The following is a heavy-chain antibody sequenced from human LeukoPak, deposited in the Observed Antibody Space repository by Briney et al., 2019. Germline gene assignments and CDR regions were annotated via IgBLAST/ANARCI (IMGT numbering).Heavy chain of an antibody. Sequence: PGGSLRLSCAASGFTFSSYGMHWVRQAPGKGLEWVAVISYDGSNKYYADSVKGRFTISRDNSKNTLYLQMNSLRAEDTAVYYCAKTGVPAAKGPRRSSWYFDLWGRGTLVTVSS. CDR3: AKTGVPAAKGPRRSSWYFDL. V-gene: IGHV3-30*18. CDR2: ISYDGSNK. D-gene: IGHD2-2*01. J-gene: IGHJ2*01. CDR1: GFTFSSYG.